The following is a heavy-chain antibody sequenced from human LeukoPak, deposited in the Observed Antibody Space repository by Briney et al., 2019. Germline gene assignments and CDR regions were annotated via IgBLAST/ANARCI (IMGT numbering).Heavy chain of an antibody. CDR1: GYSVSGIFY. CDR2: INHSGST. CDR3: ARGLDEFDY. Sequence: SETLSLTCTVSGYSVSGIFYWGWIRQPPGKGLEWIGEINHSGSTNYNPSLKSRVTISVDTSKNQFSLKLSSVTAADTAVYYCARGLDEFDYWGQGTLVTVSS. J-gene: IGHJ4*02. V-gene: IGHV4-38-2*02. D-gene: IGHD5-24*01.